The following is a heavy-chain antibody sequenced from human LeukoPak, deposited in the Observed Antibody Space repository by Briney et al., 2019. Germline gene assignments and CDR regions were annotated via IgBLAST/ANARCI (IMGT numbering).Heavy chain of an antibody. CDR3: VRDLGGRSGH. CDR2: ISSSSSYI. D-gene: IGHD1-26*01. J-gene: IGHJ4*02. V-gene: IGHV3-21*01. Sequence: GGSLRLSCAASGFTFSSYSMNWVRQAPGKGLEWVSSISSSSSYIYYADSVKGRSTIFRDNAKNTLYLQMNSLRAEDTAVYYCVRDLGGRSGHWGQGTLVTVSS. CDR1: GFTFSSYS.